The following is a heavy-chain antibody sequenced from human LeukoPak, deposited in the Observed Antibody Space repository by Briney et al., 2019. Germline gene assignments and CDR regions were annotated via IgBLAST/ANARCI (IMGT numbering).Heavy chain of an antibody. CDR3: WKQSWDGSKTRGYYFDF. CDR2: IYPADSDT. CDR1: GYIFTHYW. D-gene: IGHD3-10*01. Sequence: GESLKISCQVSGYIFTHYWIGWVRQMPGNGLESMGIIYPADSDTTYSPSFQGQVTISADKSINAVYLQWSSLKASATPMYYCWKQSWDGSKTRGYYFDFWGQGTLVTVSS. V-gene: IGHV5-51*01. J-gene: IGHJ4*02.